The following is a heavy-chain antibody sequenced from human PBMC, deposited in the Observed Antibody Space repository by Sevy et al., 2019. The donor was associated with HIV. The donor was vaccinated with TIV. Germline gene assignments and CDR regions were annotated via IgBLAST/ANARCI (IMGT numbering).Heavy chain of an antibody. CDR2: INWNSATT. Sequence: GGSLRLSCAASGFTFDDYSMHWVRQVPGKGLQWVSFINWNSATTYYAASVKGRFTISRDNIKNSPYLQMNRLTSEDTSLYFCVKESYFSYYMDVWGKGTTVTVSS. J-gene: IGHJ6*03. CDR1: GFTFDDYS. CDR3: VKESYFSYYMDV. V-gene: IGHV3-43*01.